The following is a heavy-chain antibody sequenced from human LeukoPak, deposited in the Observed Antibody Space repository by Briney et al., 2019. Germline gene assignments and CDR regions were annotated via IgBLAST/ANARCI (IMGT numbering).Heavy chain of an antibody. CDR1: GGSISSSSYY. V-gene: IGHV4-39*01. CDR3: ARQRITFGGVIGFDY. J-gene: IGHJ4*02. CDR2: IYYSGST. Sequence: SETLSLTCTVSGGSISSSSYYWGWIRQPPGKGLEWIGSIYYSGSTYYNPSLKSRVAISVDTSKNQFSLKLSSVTAADTAVYYCARQRITFGGVIGFDYWGQGTLVTVSS. D-gene: IGHD3-16*02.